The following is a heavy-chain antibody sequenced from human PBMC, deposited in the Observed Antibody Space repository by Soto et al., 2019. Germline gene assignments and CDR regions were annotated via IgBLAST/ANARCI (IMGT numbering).Heavy chain of an antibody. CDR3: ARWGTTGGLDV. CDR2: TSYDGSNN. CDR1: GFTFRSYV. Sequence: QVQLVESGGGVVQPGTSLRLSCVGSGFTFRSYVIHWVRQAPGKGLEWVALTSYDGSNNFYGDSVKGRFTISRHKSRNTVELQMDSLTFEAPALYYCARWGTTGGLDVWGQGTLVSVSS. J-gene: IGHJ4*02. D-gene: IGHD3-16*01. V-gene: IGHV3-33*05.